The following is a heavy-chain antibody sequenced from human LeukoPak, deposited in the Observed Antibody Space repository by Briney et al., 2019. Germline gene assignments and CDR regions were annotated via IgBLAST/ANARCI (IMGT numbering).Heavy chain of an antibody. CDR1: GYTFSSYA. Sequence: PGGSLRHSCAASGYTFSSYAMSWVRQAPGKGLEWVSGISSSGGNTYYADSVKGRFTISRDNSKNTLYLQMNSLRAEDAALYYYAKVRYAGYYSDYWGQGTLVTVSS. CDR2: ISSSGGNT. CDR3: AKVRYAGYYSDY. D-gene: IGHD3-16*01. J-gene: IGHJ4*02. V-gene: IGHV3-23*01.